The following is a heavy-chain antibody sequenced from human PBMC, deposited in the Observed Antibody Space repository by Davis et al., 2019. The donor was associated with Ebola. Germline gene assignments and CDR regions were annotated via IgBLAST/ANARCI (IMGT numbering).Heavy chain of an antibody. V-gene: IGHV3-21*01. CDR2: ISSSSSYI. D-gene: IGHD3-22*01. J-gene: IGHJ6*02. Sequence: GGSLRLSCAASGFTFSSYSMNWVRQAPGKGLEWVSSISSSSSYIYYADSVKGRFTISRDNAKNSLYLQMNSLRAEDTAVYYCARGSHMPVYDSSGYYQAYYGMDVWGQGTTVTVSS. CDR1: GFTFSSYS. CDR3: ARGSHMPVYDSSGYYQAYYGMDV.